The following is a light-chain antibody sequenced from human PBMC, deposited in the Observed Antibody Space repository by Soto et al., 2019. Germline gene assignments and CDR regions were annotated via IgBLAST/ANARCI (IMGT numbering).Light chain of an antibody. CDR3: HSYDNGLSAAV. CDR1: SSNIGAGHV. J-gene: IGLJ2*01. Sequence: QSVLPQPPSVSGAPGPRVTISCTGTSSNIGAGHVVHWYQQFPGRAPNLLLYGTSNRPSGVPDRFSGSKSGTSASLAITGLQAEYEADYYCHSYDNGLSAAVFGGGTTLTVL. V-gene: IGLV1-40*01. CDR2: GTS.